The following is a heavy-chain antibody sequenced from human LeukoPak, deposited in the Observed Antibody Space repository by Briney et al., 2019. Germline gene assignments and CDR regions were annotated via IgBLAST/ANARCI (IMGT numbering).Heavy chain of an antibody. CDR2: INTDGSTI. CDR1: GFTFSNYW. Sequence: GGSLRLSCAASGFTFSNYWMHWVRQVPGKGLVWVSRINTDGSTIDYADSLKGRFTISRDDAKNTLYLQMYSLRDEDTAIYHCARAGSYRFDYWGQGTLVTVSS. V-gene: IGHV3-74*01. J-gene: IGHJ4*02. CDR3: ARAGSYRFDY. D-gene: IGHD3-16*02.